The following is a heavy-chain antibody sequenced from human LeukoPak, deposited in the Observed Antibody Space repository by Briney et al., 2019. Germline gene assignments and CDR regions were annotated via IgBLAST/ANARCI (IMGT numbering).Heavy chain of an antibody. J-gene: IGHJ4*02. D-gene: IGHD3-10*01. CDR3: AKDGGELLVQRYFDY. Sequence: PGRSLRLSCAASGFTFDDYAMHWVRQAPGKGLEWVSGISWNSGSIGYADSVKGRFTISRDNAKNSLYLQMNSLRAEDTALYYCAKDGGELLVQRYFDYWGQGTLVTVSS. CDR2: ISWNSGSI. V-gene: IGHV3-9*01. CDR1: GFTFDDYA.